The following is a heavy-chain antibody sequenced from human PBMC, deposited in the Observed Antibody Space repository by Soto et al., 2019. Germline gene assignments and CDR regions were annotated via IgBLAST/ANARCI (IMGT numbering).Heavy chain of an antibody. Sequence: GGSLRLSCAASGFTFSSYSMNWVRQAPGKGLEWVSSISSSSSYIYYADSVKGRFTISRDNAKNSLYLQMNSLRAEDTAVYYCARAPMTQILARVYHYYGMDVWGQGTTVTVSS. CDR1: GFTFSSYS. CDR2: ISSSSSYI. V-gene: IGHV3-21*01. J-gene: IGHJ6*02. CDR3: ARAPMTQILARVYHYYGMDV. D-gene: IGHD5-18*01.